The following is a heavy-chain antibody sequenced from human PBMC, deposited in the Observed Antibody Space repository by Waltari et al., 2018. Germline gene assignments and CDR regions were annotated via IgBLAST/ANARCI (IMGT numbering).Heavy chain of an antibody. D-gene: IGHD1-20*01. Sequence: EVQLLESGGGLVQPGGSLRLSCAASGFTFSLSAMSWVRQAPGRGREGVSSISGGGASTYYGDSVRGRFTISRDNSKNALYLQMSSLSAEDAAVYYCAKENNPLGIPGDYGMDVWGQGTTVSVSS. J-gene: IGHJ6*02. CDR1: GFTFSLSA. CDR3: AKENNPLGIPGDYGMDV. V-gene: IGHV3-23*01. CDR2: ISGGGAST.